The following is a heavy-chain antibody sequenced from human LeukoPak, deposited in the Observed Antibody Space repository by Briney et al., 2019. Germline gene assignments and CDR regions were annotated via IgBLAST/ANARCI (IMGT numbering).Heavy chain of an antibody. Sequence: PGGSLRLSCSASGFTFSNYTMHWVRQAPGKGLEYVSSISSNGGSTYSADSVKGRFTISRDNSKNTLYLQMNSLRAEDTAVYYCAKVISGRFSYATQSYEYYYDAMDVWGQGTTVTVSS. CDR3: AKVISGRFSYATQSYEYYYDAMDV. V-gene: IGHV3-64*04. J-gene: IGHJ6*02. CDR1: GFTFSNYT. CDR2: ISSNGGST. D-gene: IGHD5-18*01.